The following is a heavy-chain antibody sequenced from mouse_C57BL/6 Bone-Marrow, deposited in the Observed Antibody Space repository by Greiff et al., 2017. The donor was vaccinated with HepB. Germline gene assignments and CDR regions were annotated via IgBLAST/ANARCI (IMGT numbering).Heavy chain of an antibody. J-gene: IGHJ1*03. CDR2: ISDGGSYT. Sequence: EVQLVESGGGLVKPGGSLKLSCAASGFTFSSYAMSWVRQTPEKRLEWVATISDGGSYTYYPENVKGRFTISRDNANNNLYLQMSHLKSEDTAMYYCARRGLGYDARYFDVWGTGTTVTVSS. CDR1: GFTFSSYA. V-gene: IGHV5-4*01. CDR3: ARRGLGYDARYFDV. D-gene: IGHD2-3*01.